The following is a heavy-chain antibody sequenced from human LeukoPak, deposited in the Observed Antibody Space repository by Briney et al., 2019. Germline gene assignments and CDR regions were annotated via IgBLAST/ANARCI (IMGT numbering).Heavy chain of an antibody. J-gene: IGHJ4*02. V-gene: IGHV1-2*02. Sequence: EASVKVSCKASGYTFTGYYMHWVRQAPGQGLEWMGWINPNSGGTYYAQKFQGRATMTSDTSISTAYMELSRLRSDNTAVYYCARDLYGGTSATFDYWGQGTLVTVSS. CDR1: GYTFTGYY. CDR3: ARDLYGGTSATFDY. D-gene: IGHD4-23*01. CDR2: INPNSGGT.